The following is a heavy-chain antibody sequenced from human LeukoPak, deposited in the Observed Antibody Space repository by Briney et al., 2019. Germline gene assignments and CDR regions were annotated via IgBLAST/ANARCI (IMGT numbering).Heavy chain of an antibody. CDR1: GFTFSGSA. CDR2: IRSKANSYAT. J-gene: IGHJ4*02. Sequence: PGGSLRLSCAASGFTFSGSAMHWVRQASGKGLEWVGRIRSKANSYATAYAASVKGRFTISRDDSKNTAYLQMNSLKTEDTAVYYCTRGNDFWSGYYTGIDYWGQGTLVTVPS. V-gene: IGHV3-73*01. CDR3: TRGNDFWSGYYTGIDY. D-gene: IGHD3-3*01.